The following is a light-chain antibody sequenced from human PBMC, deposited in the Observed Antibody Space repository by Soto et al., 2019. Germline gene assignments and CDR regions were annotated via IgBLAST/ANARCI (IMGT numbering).Light chain of an antibody. J-gene: IGLJ1*01. V-gene: IGLV2-14*03. CDR2: DVN. CDR1: SSDVGGYNY. CDR3: SSYTSSSTLV. Sequence: QSALTQPASVPGSPGQSITIPCTGTSSDVGGYNYVSWYQLHPGKAPKLMIYDVNNRPSGVSNRFSGSKSGNTASLTISGLQAEDEADYYCSSYTSSSTLVFGIGTKLTVL.